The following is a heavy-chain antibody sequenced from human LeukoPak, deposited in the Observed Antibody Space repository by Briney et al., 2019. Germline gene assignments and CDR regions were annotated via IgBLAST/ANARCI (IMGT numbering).Heavy chain of an antibody. J-gene: IGHJ4*02. CDR2: ISSSSSYT. CDR3: ARDSDWNPPDY. CDR1: GFTFSDYY. D-gene: IGHD1-1*01. Sequence: GWSLRLSCAASGFTFSDYYMSWIRQAPGKGLEGVSYISSSSSYTNYADSVKGRFTISSDNAKNSLYLQRNSLRAEDTAVYYCARDSDWNPPDYWGQGTLVTVSS. V-gene: IGHV3-11*05.